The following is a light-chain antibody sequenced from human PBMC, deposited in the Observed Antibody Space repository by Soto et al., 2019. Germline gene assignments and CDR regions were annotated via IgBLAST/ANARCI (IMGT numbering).Light chain of an antibody. CDR2: EGN. CDR3: FSYAGSPTSYV. CDR1: SGDVGSYNL. V-gene: IGLV2-23*01. J-gene: IGLJ1*01. Sequence: QSVLTQPASVSGSPGESITFSCTIASGDVGSYNLVSWYQQHPNKAPKFMIYEGNKRPSGVSNRFSGSQSGNTASLTISGLQADDEADYYCFSYAGSPTSYVFGTGTKVTVL.